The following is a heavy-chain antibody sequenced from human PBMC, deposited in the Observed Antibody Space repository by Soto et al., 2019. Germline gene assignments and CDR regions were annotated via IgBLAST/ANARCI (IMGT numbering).Heavy chain of an antibody. CDR2: IYYSGST. J-gene: IGHJ6*02. CDR3: ARVGAGECHNGIDG. Sequence: SETLSLTCTVSGGSISSGGYYWSWIRQHPGKGLEWIGYIYYSGSTYYNPSLKSRVTISVDTSKNQFSLKLSSVTAADTAVYYWARVGAGECHNGIDGWGQVTTVTFAS. D-gene: IGHD2-21*01. CDR1: GGSISSGGYY. V-gene: IGHV4-31*03.